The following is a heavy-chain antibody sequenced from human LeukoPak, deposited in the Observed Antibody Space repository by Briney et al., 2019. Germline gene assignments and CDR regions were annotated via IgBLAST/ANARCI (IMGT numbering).Heavy chain of an antibody. D-gene: IGHD3-22*01. V-gene: IGHV4-59*08. CDR1: GGSISSYY. Sequence: TSETLSLTCTVSGGSISSYYWGWIRQPPGKGLEWIGYIYYSGSTNYNPSLKSRVTISVDTSKNQFSLKLSSVTAADTAVYYCARLRYYDSSGSPNWFDPWGQGTLVTVSS. J-gene: IGHJ5*02. CDR2: IYYSGST. CDR3: ARLRYYDSSGSPNWFDP.